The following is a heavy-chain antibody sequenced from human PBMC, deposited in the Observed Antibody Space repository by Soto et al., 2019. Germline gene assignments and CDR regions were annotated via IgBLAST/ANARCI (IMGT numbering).Heavy chain of an antibody. CDR1: GGSISSSNW. V-gene: IGHV4-4*02. J-gene: IGHJ4*02. Sequence: SETLSLTCAVSGGSISSSNWWSWVRQPPGKGLEWIGEIYHSGSTNYNPSLKSRVTIPVDKSKNQFSLKLSSVTAADTAVYYCARRKFVVVTAIQMYYFDYRAQGTLDTGSS. CDR3: ARRKFVVVTAIQMYYFDY. CDR2: IYHSGST. D-gene: IGHD2-21*02.